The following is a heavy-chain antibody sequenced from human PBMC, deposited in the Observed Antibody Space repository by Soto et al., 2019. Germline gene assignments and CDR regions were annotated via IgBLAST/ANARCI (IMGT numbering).Heavy chain of an antibody. V-gene: IGHV3-48*02. Sequence: EVQLVESGGDLVQRGGSLRLSCVASGFTFSVYSMNWVRQAPGKGLEWFSYITSDTKTIKYADSVKGRFTISRDNAKNSVYLQMNSLGDEDTAVYYCARSVEGHFDYLGQGTVVTVSS. J-gene: IGHJ4*02. CDR3: ARSVEGHFDY. CDR2: ITSDTKTI. D-gene: IGHD6-19*01. CDR1: GFTFSVYS.